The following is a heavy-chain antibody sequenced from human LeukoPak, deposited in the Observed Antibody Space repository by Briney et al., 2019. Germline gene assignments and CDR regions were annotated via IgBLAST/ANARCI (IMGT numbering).Heavy chain of an antibody. J-gene: IGHJ4*02. V-gene: IGHV4-34*01. CDR1: GGSFSGYY. CDR3: ARVQGGMSITGTNAPDY. CDR2: INHSGST. D-gene: IGHD1-7*01. Sequence: SETLSLTCAVYGGSFSGYYWSWIRQPPGKGLEWIGEINHSGSTNYNPSLKSRVTISVDTSKNQFSLKLSSVTAADTAVYYCARVQGGMSITGTNAPDYWGQGTLVTVSS.